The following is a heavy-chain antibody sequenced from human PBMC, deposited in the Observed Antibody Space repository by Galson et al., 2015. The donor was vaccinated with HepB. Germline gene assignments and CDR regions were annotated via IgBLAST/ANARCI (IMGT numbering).Heavy chain of an antibody. J-gene: IGHJ6*02. CDR1: GSTFSSHA. V-gene: IGHV3-23*01. Sequence: SLRLSCAASGSTFSSHAMSWVRQAPGKGLEWVSAISGSGGGTYYADSVKGRFTISRDNSKNTLYLQMNSLRAEDTAVYYWAKDVGSIWNYYGVDVWGLGTTVTVSS. CDR3: AKDVGSIWNYYGVDV. D-gene: IGHD2-2*01. CDR2: ISGSGGGT.